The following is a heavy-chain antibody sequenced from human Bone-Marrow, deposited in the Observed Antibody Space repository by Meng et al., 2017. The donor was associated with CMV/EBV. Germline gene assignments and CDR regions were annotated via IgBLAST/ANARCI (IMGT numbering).Heavy chain of an antibody. D-gene: IGHD3-22*01. CDR2: IYPGDSDT. Sequence: GGSLRLSRKGSGYSFTSYWIGWVRQMPGKGLEWMGIIYPGDSDTRYSPSFQGQVTISADKSISTAYLQWSSLKASDTAMYYCARHAYPYYHDSSGVDYWGQGTLVTVSS. CDR1: GYSFTSYW. J-gene: IGHJ4*02. V-gene: IGHV5-51*01. CDR3: ARHAYPYYHDSSGVDY.